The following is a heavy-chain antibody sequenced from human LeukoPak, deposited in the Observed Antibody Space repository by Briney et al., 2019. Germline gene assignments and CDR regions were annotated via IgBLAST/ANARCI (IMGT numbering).Heavy chain of an antibody. CDR1: GFTFSGSW. J-gene: IGHJ6*03. Sequence: GGSLRLSCAASGFTFSGSWMHWVRQTPGKGLVWVSRIIGDGSVTSYADSVKGRFTISRDNAKNSLYLQMNSLRAEDTAVYYCAREALGDTDFWSGYYTYYYYYYMDVWGKGTTVTVSS. CDR3: AREALGDTDFWSGYYTYYYYYYMDV. D-gene: IGHD3-3*01. V-gene: IGHV3-74*01. CDR2: IIGDGSVT.